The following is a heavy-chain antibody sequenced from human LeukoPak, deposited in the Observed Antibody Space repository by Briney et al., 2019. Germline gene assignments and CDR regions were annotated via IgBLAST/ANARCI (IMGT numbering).Heavy chain of an antibody. J-gene: IGHJ6*03. Sequence: SETLSLTCTVSGGSISSSSYYWGWIRQPPGKGLEWIGSIYLSGSTYYNPSLKSRVTISVDTSKNQFSLKLSSVTAADTAVYYCARCTGLYYYYMDVWGKGTTVTVSS. V-gene: IGHV4-39*07. CDR3: ARCTGLYYYYMDV. CDR2: IYLSGST. CDR1: GGSISSSSYY. D-gene: IGHD2-8*01.